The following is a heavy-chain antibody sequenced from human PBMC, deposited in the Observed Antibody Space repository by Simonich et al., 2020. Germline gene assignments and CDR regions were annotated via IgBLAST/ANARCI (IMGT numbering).Heavy chain of an antibody. D-gene: IGHD3-3*01. CDR1: GYTFTGYY. J-gene: IGHJ6*03. Sequence: QVQLVQSGAEVKKPGASVKVSCKASGYTFTGYYMHWVRQAPGQGLEWVGWINPKSGGTNYAQKFQGRVTMTRDTSISTAYMELSRLRSDDTAVYYCARGGVQYYYYYMDVWGKGTTVTVSS. CDR2: INPKSGGT. CDR3: ARGGVQYYYYYMDV. V-gene: IGHV1-2*02.